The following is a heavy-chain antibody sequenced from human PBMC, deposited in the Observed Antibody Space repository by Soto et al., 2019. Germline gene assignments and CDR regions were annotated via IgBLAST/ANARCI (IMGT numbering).Heavy chain of an antibody. D-gene: IGHD5-12*01. CDR1: GYTFTSYG. CDR2: ISAYNGNT. Sequence: ASVKVSCKASGYTFTSYGISWVRQAPGQGLEWMGWISAYNGNTNYAQKLQGRVPMTKDTSTSTAYMELRSLRSDDTAVYYWALHGGLRNPHTYVAAGLNWFDPWGQGTLVTVSS. CDR3: ALHGGLRNPHTYVAAGLNWFDP. J-gene: IGHJ5*02. V-gene: IGHV1-18*01.